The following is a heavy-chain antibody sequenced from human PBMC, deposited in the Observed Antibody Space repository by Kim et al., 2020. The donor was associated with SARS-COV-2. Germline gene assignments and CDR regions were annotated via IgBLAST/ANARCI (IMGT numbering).Heavy chain of an antibody. J-gene: IGHJ4*02. V-gene: IGHV3-9*01. D-gene: IGHD3-22*01. Sequence: VKGRFTISRDNAKNSLYLQMNSLRAEDTALYYCAKGGSAYYDSSGPYFDYWGQGTLVTVSS. CDR3: AKGGSAYYDSSGPYFDY.